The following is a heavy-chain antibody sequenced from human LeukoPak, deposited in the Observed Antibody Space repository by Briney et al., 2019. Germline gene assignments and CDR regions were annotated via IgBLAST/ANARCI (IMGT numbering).Heavy chain of an antibody. CDR3: ARDKKGYYYDSSGYYISPTFDY. V-gene: IGHV3-23*01. D-gene: IGHD3-22*01. CDR1: GFTVSSNY. Sequence: GRSLRLSCAASGFTVSSNYMSWVRQAPGKGLEWVSAISGSGGSTYYADSVKGRFTISRDNSKNTLYLQMNSLRAEDTAVYYCARDKKGYYYDSSGYYISPTFDYWGQGTLVTVSS. J-gene: IGHJ4*02. CDR2: ISGSGGST.